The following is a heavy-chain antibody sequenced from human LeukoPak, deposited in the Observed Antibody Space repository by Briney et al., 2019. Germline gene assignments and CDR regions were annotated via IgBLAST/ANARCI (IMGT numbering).Heavy chain of an antibody. CDR3: ARDSPLLWFGEPYSPFDY. CDR1: GFTFSNAW. D-gene: IGHD3-10*01. J-gene: IGHJ4*02. CDR2: IKQDGSEK. V-gene: IGHV3-7*01. Sequence: GGSLRLSCAASGFTFSNAWMSWVRQAPGKGLEWVANIKQDGSEKYYVDSMKGRFTISRDNAKNSLYLQMNSLRAEDTAVYYCARDSPLLWFGEPYSPFDYWGQGTLVTVSS.